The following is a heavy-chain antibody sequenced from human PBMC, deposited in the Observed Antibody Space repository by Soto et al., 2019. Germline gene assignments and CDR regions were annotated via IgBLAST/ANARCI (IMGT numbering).Heavy chain of an antibody. J-gene: IGHJ4*02. D-gene: IGHD5-12*01. CDR3: ARGDIRSPLAIDY. Sequence: GASLKVSCKASGYTFTGYYMHWVRQAPGQGLEWMGWINPNSGGTNYAQKFQGWVTMTRDTSISTAYMELSRLRSDDTAVYYCARGDIRSPLAIDYWGQGTLVTVSS. CDR1: GYTFTGYY. V-gene: IGHV1-2*04. CDR2: INPNSGGT.